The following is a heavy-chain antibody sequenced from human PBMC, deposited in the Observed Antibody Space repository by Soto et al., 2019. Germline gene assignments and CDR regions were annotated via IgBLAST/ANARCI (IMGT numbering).Heavy chain of an antibody. CDR2: ISAYNGNT. Sequence: GASVKVSCKASGYTFTSYGISWVRQAPGQGLEWMGWISAYNGNTNYAQKLQGRVTMTTDTSTSTAYMELRSLRSDDTAVYYCAREYCSSTSCYRGSGYYYGMDVWGQGTTVTVS. D-gene: IGHD2-2*01. CDR3: AREYCSSTSCYRGSGYYYGMDV. CDR1: GYTFTSYG. J-gene: IGHJ6*02. V-gene: IGHV1-18*01.